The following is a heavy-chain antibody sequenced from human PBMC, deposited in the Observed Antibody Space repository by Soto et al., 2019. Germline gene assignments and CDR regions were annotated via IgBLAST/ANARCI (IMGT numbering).Heavy chain of an antibody. J-gene: IGHJ6*02. Sequence: SETLSLTCTVSGGSISSGGYSWSWIRQPPGKGLEWIGYIYVSGSTYYNPSLKSRVTMSVDTSKNQFSLKLSSVTAADTAVYYCARRYFDTYYYYGMDVWGQATAVTVSS. D-gene: IGHD3-9*01. V-gene: IGHV4-31*03. CDR1: GGSISSGGYS. CDR3: ARRYFDTYYYYGMDV. CDR2: IYVSGST.